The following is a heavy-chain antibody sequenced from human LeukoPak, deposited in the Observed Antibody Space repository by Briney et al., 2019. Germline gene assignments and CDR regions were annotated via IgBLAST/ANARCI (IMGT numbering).Heavy chain of an antibody. CDR2: IYAGDSET. CDR1: GSSFTSGL. CDR3: ARQGGYCSSTSCYLFDP. J-gene: IGHJ5*02. V-gene: IGHV5-51*01. D-gene: IGHD2-2*01. Sequence: PGEPLHSSGKASGSSFTSGLIGWVRHPPGKGLEWMGIIYAGDSETRSSPSFHGLATISADKSISTAYLQWSSLKASDPGMYYCARQGGYCSSTSCYLFDPWGQGTLVTVSS.